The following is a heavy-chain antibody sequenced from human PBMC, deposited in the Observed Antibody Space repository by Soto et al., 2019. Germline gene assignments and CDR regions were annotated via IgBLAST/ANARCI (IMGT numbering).Heavy chain of an antibody. CDR2: ISGSGGST. Sequence: GGSLRLSCAASGFTFSSYAMSWVRQAPGKGLEWVSAISGSGGSTYYADSVKGRFTISRDNSKNTLYLQMSSLRAEDTAVYYCVRAGYDFWSGYLYYFDYWGQGTLVTVSS. CDR3: VRAGYDFWSGYLYYFDY. D-gene: IGHD3-3*01. V-gene: IGHV3-23*01. J-gene: IGHJ4*02. CDR1: GFTFSSYA.